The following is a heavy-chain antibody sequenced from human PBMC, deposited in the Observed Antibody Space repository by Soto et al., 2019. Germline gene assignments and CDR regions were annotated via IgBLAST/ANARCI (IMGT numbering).Heavy chain of an antibody. Sequence: QVQLVQSGAEVKKPGSSVKVSCKASGGTFSSYAISWVRQAPGQGLEWMGGIIPIFGTANYAQKFQGRVTITVDESTSTAYMELSSLRSEDTAMYYCARDRGGGSYQVNWFDPWGQGTLVTVSS. J-gene: IGHJ5*02. V-gene: IGHV1-69*01. CDR2: IIPIFGTA. CDR3: ARDRGGGSYQVNWFDP. D-gene: IGHD1-26*01. CDR1: GGTFSSYA.